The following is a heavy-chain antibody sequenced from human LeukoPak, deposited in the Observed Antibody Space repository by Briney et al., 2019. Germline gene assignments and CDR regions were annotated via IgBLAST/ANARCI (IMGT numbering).Heavy chain of an antibody. CDR1: GYTFTSYY. D-gene: IGHD3-10*01. V-gene: IGHV1-46*01. Sequence: ASVKVSCKASGYTFTSYYMHWVRQAPGQGLEWMGIINPSGGSTSYAQKFQGRVTMTRDMSTSTVYMELSSLRSEDTAVYYCARSAEVSGRMVRVHGGWFDPWGQGTLVTVSS. J-gene: IGHJ5*02. CDR2: INPSGGST. CDR3: ARSAEVSGRMVRVHGGWFDP.